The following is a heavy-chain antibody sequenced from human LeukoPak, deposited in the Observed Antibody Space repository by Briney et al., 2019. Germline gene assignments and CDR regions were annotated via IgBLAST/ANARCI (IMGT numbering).Heavy chain of an antibody. CDR1: GGSISSYY. V-gene: IGHV4-59*01. CDR3: ARDGSGSYYLDAFDI. CDR2: IYYSGST. D-gene: IGHD3-10*01. Sequence: SETLSLTCTVSGGSISSYYWSWIRQPPGKGLEWIGYIYYSGSTNYNPSLKSRVTISVDTSKNQFSLKLSSVTAADTAVYYCARDGSGSYYLDAFDIWGQGTMVTVSS. J-gene: IGHJ3*02.